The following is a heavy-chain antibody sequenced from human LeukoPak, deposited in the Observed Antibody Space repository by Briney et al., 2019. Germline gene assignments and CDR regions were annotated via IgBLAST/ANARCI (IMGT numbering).Heavy chain of an antibody. J-gene: IGHJ3*02. Sequence: SETLSLTCAVSGYSISSGYYWGWIRQPPGKRLEWIGSIYHSGSTYYNPSLKSRVTISVDTSKNQFSLKLSSVTAADTAVYYCARLGGIGAGIWGQGTMVTVSS. CDR2: IYHSGST. CDR3: ARLGGIGAGI. V-gene: IGHV4-38-2*01. D-gene: IGHD3-10*01. CDR1: GYSISSGYY.